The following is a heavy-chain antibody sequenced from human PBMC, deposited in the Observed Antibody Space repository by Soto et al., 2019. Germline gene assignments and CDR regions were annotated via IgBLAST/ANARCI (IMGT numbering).Heavy chain of an antibody. CDR2: IYYSGST. D-gene: IGHD3-10*01. J-gene: IGHJ4*02. CDR1: GGSISSGGYY. V-gene: IGHV4-31*03. Sequence: SETLSLTCTVSGGSISSGGYYWSWIRQHPGKGLEWIGYIYYSGSTYYNPSLKSRVTISVDTSKIQFSLKLSSVTAADTAVYYCARASPTGYFDYWGQGTLVTVSS. CDR3: ARASPTGYFDY.